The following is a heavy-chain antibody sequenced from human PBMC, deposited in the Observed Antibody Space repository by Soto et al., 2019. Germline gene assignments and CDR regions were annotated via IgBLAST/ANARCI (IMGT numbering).Heavy chain of an antibody. V-gene: IGHV4-59*12. Sequence: PSETLSLTSTVFVGPFSSYYGIGILQPPGKGLEGLGYIYYMGSTIYNPSLKSRVTISVDRSKNQSSLKLTSVTAADPAVYYCARVSDCGSQGTLVTVSS. J-gene: IGHJ4*02. CDR2: IYYMGST. CDR1: VGPFSSYY. CDR3: ARVSDC.